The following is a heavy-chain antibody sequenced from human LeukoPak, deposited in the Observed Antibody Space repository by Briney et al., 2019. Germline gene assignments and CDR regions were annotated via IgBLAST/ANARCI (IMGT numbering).Heavy chain of an antibody. J-gene: IGHJ5*02. D-gene: IGHD5-12*01. Sequence: GASVKVSCKASGYTFTSYGISWVRQAPGQGLEWMGWISAYNGNTNYAQKLQGRVTMTTDTSTSTAYMELRSLRSDDTAVYYCARESAYSGYVHNWFDPWGQGTLVTVSS. CDR2: ISAYNGNT. V-gene: IGHV1-18*01. CDR3: ARESAYSGYVHNWFDP. CDR1: GYTFTSYG.